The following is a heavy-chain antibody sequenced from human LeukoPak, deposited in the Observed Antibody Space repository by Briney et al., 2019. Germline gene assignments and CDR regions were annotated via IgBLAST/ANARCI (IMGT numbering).Heavy chain of an antibody. V-gene: IGHV3-33*06. J-gene: IGHJ1*01. D-gene: IGHD4-11*01. CDR1: GFTFTGCG. CDR2: IWSDGSDK. Sequence: PGGSLRLSCAASGFTFTGCGMHWVRQAPGAGLEWVAVIWSDGSDKYYAKSVKGRFTTSRDNSKNSLFLQMNSLRAEDTAVYYCVKDAQRGFDYSNSLQNWGQGILVTVSS. CDR3: VKDAQRGFDYSNSLQN.